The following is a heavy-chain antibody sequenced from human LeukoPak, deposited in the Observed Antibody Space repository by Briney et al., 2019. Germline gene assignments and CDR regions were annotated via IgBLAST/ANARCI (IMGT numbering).Heavy chain of an antibody. J-gene: IGHJ5*02. Sequence: PSETLSLTCTVSGGSISSSSYYWGWIRQPPGKGLEWIGSIYYSGSTYYNPSLKSRATISVDTSKNQFSLKLSSVTAADTAVYYCARDRYSSSWYPNWFDPWGQGTLVTVSS. V-gene: IGHV4-39*07. CDR3: ARDRYSSSWYPNWFDP. CDR1: GGSISSSSYY. CDR2: IYYSGST. D-gene: IGHD6-13*01.